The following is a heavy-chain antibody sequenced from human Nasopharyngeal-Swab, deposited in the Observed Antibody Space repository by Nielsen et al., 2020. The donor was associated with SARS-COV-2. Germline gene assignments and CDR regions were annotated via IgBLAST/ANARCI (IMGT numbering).Heavy chain of an antibody. CDR1: GFTFSSYS. D-gene: IGHD3-10*01. CDR2: ISSSSSYI. V-gene: IGHV3-21*01. J-gene: IGHJ3*02. CDR3: ARDHVLPDAFDI. Sequence: GESLKISCAASGFTFSSYSMNWVRQAPGKGLEWVSSISSSSSYIYYADSVKGRFTISRDNAKNPLYLQMNSLRAEDTAVYYCARDHVLPDAFDIWGQGTMVTVSS.